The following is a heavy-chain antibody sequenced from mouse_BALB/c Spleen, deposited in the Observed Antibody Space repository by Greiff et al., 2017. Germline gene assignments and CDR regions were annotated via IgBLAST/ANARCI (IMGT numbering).Heavy chain of an antibody. D-gene: IGHD1-2*01. CDR2: ISSGGSYT. CDR3: ARDGLRENAWFAY. J-gene: IGHJ3*01. V-gene: IGHV5-9-4*01. Sequence: EVKLMESGGGLVKPGGSLKLSCAASGFTFSSYAMSWVRQSPEKRLEWVAEISSGGSYTYYPDTVTGRFTISRDNAKNTLYLEMSSLRSEDTAMYYCARDGLRENAWFAYWGQGTLVTVSA. CDR1: GFTFSSYA.